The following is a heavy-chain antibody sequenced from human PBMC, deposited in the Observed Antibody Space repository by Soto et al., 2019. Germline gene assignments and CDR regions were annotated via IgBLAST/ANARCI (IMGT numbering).Heavy chain of an antibody. J-gene: IGHJ5*02. Sequence: ASVKVSCKASGYTFTGYYRHWVRQAPGQGLEWMGWINPNSGGTNYAQKFQGRVTMTRDTSISTAYMELSRLRSDDTAVYYCARGGMIVVVIPFDPWGQGILVTVSS. CDR3: ARGGMIVVVIPFDP. V-gene: IGHV1-2*02. D-gene: IGHD3-22*01. CDR2: INPNSGGT. CDR1: GYTFTGYY.